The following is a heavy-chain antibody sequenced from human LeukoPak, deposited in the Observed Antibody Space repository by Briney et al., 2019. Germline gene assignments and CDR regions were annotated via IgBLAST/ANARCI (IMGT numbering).Heavy chain of an antibody. CDR1: GVSIADPPDH. D-gene: IGHD2-15*01. V-gene: IGHV4-39*07. Sequence: SETLSLTCSVSGVSIADPPDHLTWIRQPPGKGQEWVASIYSFGGSLYSPSLQSRVTLSLDTSKNQFSLRLTSVNAADTAVYFCGKGTPVDSWGPGILVTVSS. CDR3: GKGTPVDS. J-gene: IGHJ4*02. CDR2: IYSFGGS.